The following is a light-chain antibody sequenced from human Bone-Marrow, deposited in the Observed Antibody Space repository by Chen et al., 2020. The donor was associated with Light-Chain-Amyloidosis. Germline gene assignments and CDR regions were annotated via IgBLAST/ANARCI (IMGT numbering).Light chain of an antibody. J-gene: IGLJ2*01. CDR3: QSADSSGTYEVI. Sequence: SYELTQPPSVSVSPGQTARLTCSGDDLPTKYAYWYQQKPGQAPVLVIHRDTERPSGISERFSGSIAGTTATLTSSGVKAEDEADYHCQSADSSGTYEVIFGGGTKRTVL. CDR1: DLPTKY. V-gene: IGLV3-25*03. CDR2: RDT.